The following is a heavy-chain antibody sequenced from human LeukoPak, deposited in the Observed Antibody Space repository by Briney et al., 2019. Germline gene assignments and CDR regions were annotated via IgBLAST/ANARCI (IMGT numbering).Heavy chain of an antibody. D-gene: IGHD3-16*01. CDR2: INNNGGTT. CDR3: VKTMVTFGGIIRADAFDI. V-gene: IGHV3-64D*06. J-gene: IGHJ3*02. CDR1: GFTFSIYA. Sequence: GGSLRLSCSASGFTFSIYAMHWVRQAPGKGLEYLSGINNNGGTTNYADSVKGRFTISRDNFKNTLYLQMSSLRPEDTAVYYCVKTMVTFGGIIRADAFDIWGQGTMVTASS.